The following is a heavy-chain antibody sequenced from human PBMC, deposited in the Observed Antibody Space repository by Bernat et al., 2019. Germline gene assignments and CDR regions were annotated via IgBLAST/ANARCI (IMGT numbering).Heavy chain of an antibody. CDR1: GFTLSSFW. CDR2: ISYDGSNK. D-gene: IGHD6-13*01. V-gene: IGHV3-30*18. Sequence: VQLVESGGGLVQPGGSLRLSCAASGFTLSSFWMTWVRQAPGRGLEWVAVISYDGSNKYYADSVKGRFTISRDNSKNTLYLQMNSLRAEDTAVYYCAKDLQLARDSLGGRFDPWGQGTLVTVSS. J-gene: IGHJ5*02. CDR3: AKDLQLARDSLGGRFDP.